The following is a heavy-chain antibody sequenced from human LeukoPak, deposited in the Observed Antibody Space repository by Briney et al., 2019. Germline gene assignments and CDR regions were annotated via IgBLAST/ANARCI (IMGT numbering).Heavy chain of an antibody. Sequence: ASVKASCKASGYTFTSYYMHWVRQAPGQGLEWMGIINPSGGSTSYAQKFQGRVTMTRDTSTSTVYMELSSLRSEDTVVYYCAREVWSSGWYRPYYFDYWGQGTLVTVSS. CDR3: AREVWSSGWYRPYYFDY. CDR2: INPSGGST. CDR1: GYTFTSYY. J-gene: IGHJ4*02. V-gene: IGHV1-46*01. D-gene: IGHD6-19*01.